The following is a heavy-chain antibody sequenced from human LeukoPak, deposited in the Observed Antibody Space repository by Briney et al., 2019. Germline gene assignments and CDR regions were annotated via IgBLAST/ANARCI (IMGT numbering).Heavy chain of an antibody. J-gene: IGHJ4*02. V-gene: IGHV1-69*04. Sequence: SVKVSCKASGGTFSSYAISWVRQAPGQGLEWMGRIIPIFGIANYAQKFQGRVTITADKSTSTAYMELSSLRSEDTAVYYCARGGTIAAAGTDYWGQGTLVTVSS. CDR3: ARGGTIAAAGTDY. CDR1: GGTFSSYA. CDR2: IIPIFGIA. D-gene: IGHD6-13*01.